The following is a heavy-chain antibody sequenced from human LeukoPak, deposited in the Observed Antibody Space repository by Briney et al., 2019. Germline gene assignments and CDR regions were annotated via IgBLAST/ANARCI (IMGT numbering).Heavy chain of an antibody. J-gene: IGHJ4*02. CDR1: AGSISSNY. D-gene: IGHD5-12*01. Sequence: SETLFLTCNVAAGSISSNYWSWVRHPPGEGLEWIWYILYIGSTNYNPTPKGRVTISVDTSKNQVPLKLSSVAAADTAVYYCARGGIVASIPDFDYWGEGTLVTVS. V-gene: IGHV4-59*01. CDR2: ILYIGST. CDR3: ARGGIVASIPDFDY.